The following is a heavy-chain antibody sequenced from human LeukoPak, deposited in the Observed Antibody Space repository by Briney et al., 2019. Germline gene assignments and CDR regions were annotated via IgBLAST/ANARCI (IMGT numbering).Heavy chain of an antibody. CDR3: ARGGAESDYSNYVSWGLVFYYYGMDV. CDR2: INPSGGST. V-gene: IGHV1-46*01. Sequence: GASVKVSCKASGYTFTGYYMHWVRQAPGQGLEWMGIINPSGGSTSYAQKFQGRVTMTRDTSTSTVYMELSSLRSEDTAVYYCARGGAESDYSNYVSWGLVFYYYGMDVWGQGTTVTVSS. D-gene: IGHD4-4*01. J-gene: IGHJ6*02. CDR1: GYTFTGYY.